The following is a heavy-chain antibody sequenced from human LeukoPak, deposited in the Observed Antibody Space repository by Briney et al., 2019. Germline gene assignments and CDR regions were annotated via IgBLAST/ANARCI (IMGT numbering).Heavy chain of an antibody. V-gene: IGHV3-23*01. CDR3: AKLAVILWFDY. D-gene: IGHD6-19*01. CDR1: GFIFSRYA. J-gene: IGHJ5*01. CDR2: ISGSSRST. Sequence: PGGSLRLSCAASGFIFSRYAMSGLRQPPGKRLEWVPAISGSSRSTYYADSVKVRFTISRDNSKNTLYLQMNSLRADDTAVYYCAKLAVILWFDYWRQETLVTVYS.